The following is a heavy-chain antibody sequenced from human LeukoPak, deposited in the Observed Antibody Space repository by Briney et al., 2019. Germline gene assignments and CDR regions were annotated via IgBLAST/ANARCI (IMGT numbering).Heavy chain of an antibody. Sequence: SQTLSLTCAVSGGSISSGGYSWSWIRQPPGKGLEWIGYIYYSGSTNYNPSLKSRVTISVDTSKNQFSLKLSSVTAADTAVYYCARGSRTYYYDSSGLYYWGQGTLVTVSS. CDR3: ARGSRTYYYDSSGLYY. D-gene: IGHD3-22*01. CDR1: GGSISSGGYS. V-gene: IGHV4-61*08. J-gene: IGHJ4*02. CDR2: IYYSGST.